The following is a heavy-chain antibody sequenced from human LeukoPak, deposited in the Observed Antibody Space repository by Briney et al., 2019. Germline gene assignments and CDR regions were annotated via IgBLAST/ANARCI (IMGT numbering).Heavy chain of an antibody. V-gene: IGHV4-39*01. Sequence: TPSETLSLTCTVSGGSISSSSNYWGWIRQPTGKGQEWIGSIYYSGSTYYNPSLKSRVTISVDTSKNQFSLKLSSVTAADTAVYYCARLQGDYDILTGYYPEVFDYWGQGTLVTVSS. CDR1: GGSISSSSNY. J-gene: IGHJ4*02. CDR2: IYYSGST. D-gene: IGHD3-9*01. CDR3: ARLQGDYDILTGYYPEVFDY.